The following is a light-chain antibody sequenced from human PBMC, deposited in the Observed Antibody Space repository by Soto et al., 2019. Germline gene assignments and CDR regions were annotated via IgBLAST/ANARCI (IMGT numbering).Light chain of an antibody. V-gene: IGKV3-20*01. CDR1: QSVSSSY. J-gene: IGKJ1*01. CDR2: GAS. Sequence: EIVLTQSPGTLSLSPGERATLSCRDSQSVSSSYLAWYQQKPGQAPSLLIYGASSRATGIPDRFSGSGSGTDFTLTISRLEPEDFAVYYCQQYGSSPQTFGQGTKVEIK. CDR3: QQYGSSPQT.